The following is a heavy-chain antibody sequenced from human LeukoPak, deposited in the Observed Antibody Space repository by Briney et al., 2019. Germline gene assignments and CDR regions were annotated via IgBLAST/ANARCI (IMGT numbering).Heavy chain of an antibody. CDR1: GYTFTGYY. CDR2: INPNSGGT. CDR3: ARVPPTKYDFWSGYQYYFDY. J-gene: IGHJ4*02. V-gene: IGHV1-2*02. D-gene: IGHD3-3*01. Sequence: SVKVSCKASGYTFTGYYMHWVRQAPGQGLEWMGWINPNSGGTNYAQKFQGRVTMTRDTSISTAYMKLSRLRSDDTAVYYCARVPPTKYDFWSGYQYYFDYWGQGTLVTVSS.